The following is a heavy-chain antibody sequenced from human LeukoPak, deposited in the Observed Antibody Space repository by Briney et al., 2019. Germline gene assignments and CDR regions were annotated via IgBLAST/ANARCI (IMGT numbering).Heavy chain of an antibody. CDR1: GFTFDAFG. CDR3: ARVWAWGSGNYFDN. CDR2: IRGDAGST. J-gene: IGHJ4*02. D-gene: IGHD7-27*01. V-gene: IGHV3-20*04. Sequence: GGSLRLSCAASGFTFDAFGMTWVRQAPGKGLEWVSAIRGDAGSTGYADSVKGRFTISRDNAKNSLYLQMNSLRVEDTALYYCARVWAWGSGNYFDNWGQGTLVPVSS.